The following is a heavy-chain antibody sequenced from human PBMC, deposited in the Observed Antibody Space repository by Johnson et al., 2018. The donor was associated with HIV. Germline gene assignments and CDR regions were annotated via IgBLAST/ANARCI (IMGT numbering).Heavy chain of an antibody. CDR1: GFAFSSYA. J-gene: IGHJ3*02. D-gene: IGHD6-13*01. CDR3: AKGRYSSSWYLAGAFDI. Sequence: VQLMESGGDLVQPGGSLRLSCAASGFAFSSYAMTWVRQAPGKGLEWVSTISGSGGSTYYADSVKGQFTITRDNSTNTLYLQMNSLRAEDTAIYYCAKGRYSSSWYLAGAFDIWGQGTMVTVSS. CDR2: ISGSGGST. V-gene: IGHV3-23*01.